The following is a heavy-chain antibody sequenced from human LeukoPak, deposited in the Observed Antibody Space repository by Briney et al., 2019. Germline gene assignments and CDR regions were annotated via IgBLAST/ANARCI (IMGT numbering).Heavy chain of an antibody. Sequence: ASVKVSCKASGYTFTSYAMHWVRQAPGQRLEWMGWLHAGNGKTKYSQKFQGRVTITRDTSASTAYMELSSLRSEDTAVYYCARYQNYYGSGSYFDYGMDVWGQGTTVTVSS. CDR2: LHAGNGKT. CDR3: ARYQNYYGSGSYFDYGMDV. CDR1: GYTFTSYA. V-gene: IGHV1-3*01. J-gene: IGHJ6*02. D-gene: IGHD3-10*01.